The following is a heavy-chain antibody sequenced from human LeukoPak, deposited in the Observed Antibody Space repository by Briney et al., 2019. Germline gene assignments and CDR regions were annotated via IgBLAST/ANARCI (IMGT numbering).Heavy chain of an antibody. CDR3: ARDALRLPPI. V-gene: IGHV3-30*04. CDR1: GFTSSSYA. J-gene: IGHJ4*02. CDR2: ISYDGSNK. D-gene: IGHD3-16*01. Sequence: GGSLRLSCAASGFTSSSYAMHWVRQAPGKGLEWVAVISYDGSNKYYADSVKGRFTISRDNSKNTLYLQMNSLRAEDTAVYYCARDALRLPPIWGQGTLVTVSS.